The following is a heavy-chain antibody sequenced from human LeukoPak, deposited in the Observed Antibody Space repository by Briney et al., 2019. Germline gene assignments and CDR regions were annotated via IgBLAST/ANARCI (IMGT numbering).Heavy chain of an antibody. CDR3: AKDWCSSTSCYTWWFDP. Sequence: GGSLRLSCAASGFTFSSYGMHWVRQAPGKGLEWVAFIRYDGSNKYYADSVKGRFTISRDNSKNTLYLQMNSLRAEDTAVYYCAKDWCSSTSCYTWWFDPWGQGTLVTVSS. CDR1: GFTFSSYG. CDR2: IRYDGSNK. J-gene: IGHJ5*02. V-gene: IGHV3-30*02. D-gene: IGHD2-2*02.